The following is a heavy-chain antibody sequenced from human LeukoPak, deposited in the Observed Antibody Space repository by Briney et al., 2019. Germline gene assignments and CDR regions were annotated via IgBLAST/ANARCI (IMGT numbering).Heavy chain of an antibody. CDR2: IYYSGST. J-gene: IGHJ4*02. D-gene: IGHD3-3*01. V-gene: IGHV4-59*01. CDR1: GGSISSYY. Sequence: SETLSLTCTVSGGSISSYYWSWIRQPPGKGLEWIGYIYYSGSTNYNPSLKSRVTISVNTSKNQFSLKLNSVTAADTAVYFCASSPLQNFDSWNYYFDNWGQGTVVTVSS. CDR3: ASSPLQNFDSWNYYFDN.